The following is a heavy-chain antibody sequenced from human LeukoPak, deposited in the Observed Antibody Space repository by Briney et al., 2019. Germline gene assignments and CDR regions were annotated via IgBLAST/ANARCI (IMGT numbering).Heavy chain of an antibody. CDR1: GFTFSSYS. D-gene: IGHD1-1*01. V-gene: IGHV3-21*04. CDR2: ISSSSYI. CDR3: AKDAEYYNWWGSFDY. Sequence: GGSLRLSCAASGFTFSSYSMNWVRQAPGKGLEWVSSISSSSYIYYADSVKGRFTISRDNSKNTLYLQVNSLRAEDTAVYYCAKDAEYYNWWGSFDYWGQGTLVTVSS. J-gene: IGHJ4*02.